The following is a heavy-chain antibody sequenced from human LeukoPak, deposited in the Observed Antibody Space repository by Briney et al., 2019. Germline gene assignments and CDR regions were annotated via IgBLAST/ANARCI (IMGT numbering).Heavy chain of an antibody. V-gene: IGHV4-4*07. CDR3: ASSYSGSHPIFDY. CDR2: IYTSGRT. CDR1: GGSISSYS. D-gene: IGHD1-26*01. Sequence: SETLSLTCTVSGGSISSYSWSWIRQHAGKGLEWIWRIYTSGRTNYNPSLKSRVTMSVDTSKNQFSLKLSSVTAADTAVYYCASSYSGSHPIFDYWGQGTLVTVSS. J-gene: IGHJ4*02.